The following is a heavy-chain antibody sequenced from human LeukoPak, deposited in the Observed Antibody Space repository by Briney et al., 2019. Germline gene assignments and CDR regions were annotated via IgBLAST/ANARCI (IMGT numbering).Heavy chain of an antibody. CDR1: GYTFTSYG. D-gene: IGHD3-3*01. V-gene: IGHV1-18*01. CDR3: ARDNGDFWSGAADRPFDY. Sequence: GASVKVSCKASGYTFTSYGISWVRQAPGQGLEWMGWISAYNGNTNYAQRLQGRVTMTTDTPTSTAYMELRSLRSDDTAVYYCARDNGDFWSGAADRPFDYWGQGTLVTVSS. J-gene: IGHJ4*02. CDR2: ISAYNGNT.